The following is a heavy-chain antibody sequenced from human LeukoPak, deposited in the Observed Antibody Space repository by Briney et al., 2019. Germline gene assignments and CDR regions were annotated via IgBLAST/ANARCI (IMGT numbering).Heavy chain of an antibody. J-gene: IGHJ5*02. D-gene: IGHD3-10*01. CDR2: VNHSGST. Sequence: SETLSLTCAVYGGSFSGYYWSWIRQPPGKGLEWIGEVNHSGSTNYNPSLKSRVTISVDTSKNQFSLKLSSVTAADTAVYYCARATGRITMVRGVLHPWGQGTLVTVSS. V-gene: IGHV4-34*01. CDR1: GGSFSGYY. CDR3: ARATGRITMVRGVLHP.